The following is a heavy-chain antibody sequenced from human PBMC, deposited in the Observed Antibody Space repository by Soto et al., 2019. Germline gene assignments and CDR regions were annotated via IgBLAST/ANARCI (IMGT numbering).Heavy chain of an antibody. J-gene: IGHJ6*03. Sequence: SETLSLTCSVSGGSISSSSYYWGWIRQPPGKGLEWIGSIYYSGSTYYNPSLKSRVTISVDTSKNQISLQLSSVTAADTAVYYCARHFSSSWSYYYYMDVWGKGTTVTVSS. D-gene: IGHD6-13*01. CDR3: ARHFSSSWSYYYYMDV. CDR2: IYYSGST. V-gene: IGHV4-39*01. CDR1: GGSISSSSYY.